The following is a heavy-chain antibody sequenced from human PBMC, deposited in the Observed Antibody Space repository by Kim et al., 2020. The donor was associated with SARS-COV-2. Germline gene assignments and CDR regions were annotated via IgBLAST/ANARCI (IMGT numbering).Heavy chain of an antibody. V-gene: IGHV4-39*01. J-gene: IGHJ4*02. D-gene: IGHD6-6*01. Sequence: SETLSLTCTVSGGSISSSSYYWGWIRQPPGKGLEWIGSIYYSGSTYYNPSLKSRVTISVDTSKNQFSLKLSSVTAADTAVYYCVTGSQLVGGYWGQGTLVTVSS. CDR2: IYYSGST. CDR3: VTGSQLVGGY. CDR1: GGSISSSSYY.